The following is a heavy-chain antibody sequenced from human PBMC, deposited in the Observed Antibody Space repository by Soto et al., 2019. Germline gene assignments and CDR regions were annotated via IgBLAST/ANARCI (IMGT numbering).Heavy chain of an antibody. CDR2: IIPIFGTA. V-gene: IGHV1-69*12. CDR1: GGTFSSYA. CDR3: ASPTYYYDSSGPDY. D-gene: IGHD3-22*01. Sequence: QVQLVQSGAEVKKPGSSVKVSCKASGGTFSSYAISWVRQAPGQGLEWMGGIIPIFGTANYAQKFQGRVTITADESTSTAYMELSSLRSEDTAVYYCASPTYYYDSSGPDYWGQGTLVTVSS. J-gene: IGHJ4*02.